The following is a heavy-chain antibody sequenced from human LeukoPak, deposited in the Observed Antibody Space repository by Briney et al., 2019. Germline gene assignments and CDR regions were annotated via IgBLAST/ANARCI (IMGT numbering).Heavy chain of an antibody. CDR3: ARDGYSSGWYWFDP. D-gene: IGHD6-19*01. Sequence: ASETLSLTCAVYGGSFSGYYWSWIRQPAGKGLEWIGRIYTSGSTNYNPSLKGRVTMSVDTSKNQFSLKLSSVTAADTAVYYCARDGYSSGWYWFDPWGQGTLVTVSS. CDR1: GGSFSGYY. V-gene: IGHV4-4*07. CDR2: IYTSGST. J-gene: IGHJ5*02.